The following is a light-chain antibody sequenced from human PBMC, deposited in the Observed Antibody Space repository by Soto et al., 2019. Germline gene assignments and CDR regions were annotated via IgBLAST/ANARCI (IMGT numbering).Light chain of an antibody. CDR2: AAS. CDR3: QQSFSAPFT. J-gene: IGKJ3*01. V-gene: IGKV1-39*01. CDR1: QIIRNH. Sequence: DIPMPQSPSSLSASVGDRVTITCRASQIIRNHLNWYQHTPGKAPKVLIYAASTLQGGVPSRIRGSGSGTDFTLTINSLQPEDFATYFCQQSFSAPFTFGPGTKVD.